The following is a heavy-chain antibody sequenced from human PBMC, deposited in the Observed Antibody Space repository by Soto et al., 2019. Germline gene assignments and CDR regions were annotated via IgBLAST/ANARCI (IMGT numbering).Heavy chain of an antibody. Sequence: GESLKISCAASGFTFSSYWMSWVRQAPGKGLEWVANIKQDGSEKYYVDSVKGRFTISRDNAKNSLYLRMNSLRAEDTAVYYCARSVVAWRAFDIWGQGTMVTVSS. J-gene: IGHJ3*02. CDR2: IKQDGSEK. V-gene: IGHV3-7*01. CDR3: ARSVVAWRAFDI. CDR1: GFTFSSYW. D-gene: IGHD2-15*01.